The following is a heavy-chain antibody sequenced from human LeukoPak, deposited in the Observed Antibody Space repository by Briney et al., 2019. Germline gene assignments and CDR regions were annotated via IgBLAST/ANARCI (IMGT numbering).Heavy chain of an antibody. CDR2: INHSGST. Sequence: SETLSLTCAVYGGSFSGYYWSWIRQPPGKGLEWIGEINHSGSTNYNPSLKSRVTISVDTSENQFSLKLSSVTAADRAVYYCARGIVRQWLVFSRGPYDYWGQGTLVTVSS. CDR3: ARGIVRQWLVFSRGPYDY. CDR1: GGSFSGYY. V-gene: IGHV4-34*01. D-gene: IGHD6-19*01. J-gene: IGHJ4*02.